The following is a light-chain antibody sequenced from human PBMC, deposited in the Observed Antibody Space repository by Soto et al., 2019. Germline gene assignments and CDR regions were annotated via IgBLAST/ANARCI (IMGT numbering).Light chain of an antibody. Sequence: DIQMTQSPSTLSASVGDRVTITCRASQSISSWLAWYQQKPGKAPKLLIYKASSLESGVPSRFSGSGSGTEFTLTISSLQPDDFATYYFQQYNSYPWTFGKGTKVEIK. CDR2: KAS. V-gene: IGKV1-5*03. J-gene: IGKJ1*01. CDR1: QSISSW. CDR3: QQYNSYPWT.